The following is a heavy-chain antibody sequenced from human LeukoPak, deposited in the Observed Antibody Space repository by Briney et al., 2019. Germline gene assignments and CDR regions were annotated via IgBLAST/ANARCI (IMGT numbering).Heavy chain of an antibody. CDR1: GYTFTSYY. CDR3: ARIAAAGNPIDY. D-gene: IGHD6-13*01. V-gene: IGHV1-46*01. CDR2: INRRGGST. J-gene: IGHJ4*02. Sequence: ASVKVSCKASGYTFTSYYIHWVRQAPGQGLEWMGIINRRGGSTSYAQKFQGRVTMTRNTSISTAYMELSSLRSEDTAVYYCARIAAAGNPIDYWGQGTLVTVSS.